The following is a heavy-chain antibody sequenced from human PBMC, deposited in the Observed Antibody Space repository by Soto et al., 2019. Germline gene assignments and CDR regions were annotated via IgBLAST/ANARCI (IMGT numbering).Heavy chain of an antibody. D-gene: IGHD1-26*01. CDR3: ARQLVGATAFCDY. J-gene: IGHJ4*02. V-gene: IGHV4-39*01. Sequence: QLQLQESGPGLVKPSETLSLTYTVSGGSISSSSYYWGWIRQPPGKGLEWIGSIYYSGSTYYNPSLKSRVTISVDTSKNQFSLKLSSVTAADTAVYYCARQLVGATAFCDYWGQGTLVTVSS. CDR2: IYYSGST. CDR1: GGSISSSSYY.